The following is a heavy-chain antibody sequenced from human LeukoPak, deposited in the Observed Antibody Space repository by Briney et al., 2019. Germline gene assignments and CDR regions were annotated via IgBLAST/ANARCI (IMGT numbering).Heavy chain of an antibody. V-gene: IGHV3-30*03. D-gene: IGHD3-22*01. CDR3: ASRTFYESSGYYLDN. J-gene: IGHJ4*02. Sequence: PGGSLRLSCGASGFTFSSYGMHWVRQAPGKGLEWVAVISYDGNNKYYADSVKGRFTISRDNSKNTLYLQMNSLRDEDTAVYYCASRTFYESSGYYLDNWGQGTLVTVSS. CDR2: ISYDGNNK. CDR1: GFTFSSYG.